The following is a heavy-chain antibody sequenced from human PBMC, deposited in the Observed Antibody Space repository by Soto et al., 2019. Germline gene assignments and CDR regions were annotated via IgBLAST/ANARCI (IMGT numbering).Heavy chain of an antibody. J-gene: IGHJ4*02. CDR1: GGSISSSNW. CDR3: ARDLVGATGPFDY. V-gene: IGHV4-4*02. CDR2: IYHSGST. D-gene: IGHD1-26*01. Sequence: PSETLSLTCAVSGGSISSSNWWSWVRQPPGKGLEWIGEIYHSGSTNYNPSLKSRVTISVDKSKNQFSLKLSSVTAADTAVYYCARDLVGATGPFDYWGQGTLVTVSS.